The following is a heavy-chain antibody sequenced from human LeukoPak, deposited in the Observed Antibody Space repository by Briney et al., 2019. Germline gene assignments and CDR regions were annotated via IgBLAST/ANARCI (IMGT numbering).Heavy chain of an antibody. V-gene: IGHV3-53*01. CDR3: ARDRGDCLDY. CDR1: GFTFSTYW. J-gene: IGHJ4*02. D-gene: IGHD2-21*02. Sequence: GGSLRLSCAASGFTFSTYWMTWVRQAPGKGLEWVSIIYSDGSTGYADSVKGRFTISRDTSKNTVYLQMNSLRAEDTAVYYCARDRGDCLDYWGQGTLVTVSS. CDR2: IYSDGST.